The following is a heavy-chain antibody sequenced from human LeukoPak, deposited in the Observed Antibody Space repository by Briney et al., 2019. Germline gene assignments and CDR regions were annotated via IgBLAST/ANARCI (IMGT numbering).Heavy chain of an antibody. D-gene: IGHD5-12*01. CDR1: GGTFSSYA. Sequence: GASVKVSCTASGGTFSSYAISWVRQAPGQGLEWMGGIIPIFGTANYAQKLQGRVTMTTDTSTSTAYMELRSLRSDDTAVYYCAGDRSGYDSRSPFDYWGQGTLVTVSS. CDR3: AGDRSGYDSRSPFDY. J-gene: IGHJ4*02. CDR2: IIPIFGTA. V-gene: IGHV1-69*05.